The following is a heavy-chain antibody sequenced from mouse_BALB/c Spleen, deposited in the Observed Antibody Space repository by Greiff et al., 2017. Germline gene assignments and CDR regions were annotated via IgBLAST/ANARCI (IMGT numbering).Heavy chain of an antibody. CDR2: FSSGGGST. D-gene: IGHD1-2*01. V-gene: IGHV5-12-1*01. J-gene: IGHJ3*01. CDR1: GFAFSSYD. Sequence: DVKLVESGGGLVKPGGSLKLSCAASGFAFSSYDMSWVRQTPEKRLEWVAYFSSGGGSTYYPDTVKGRFTISRDNAKNTLYLQMSSLKSEDTAMYYCARPTTATSPFAYWGQGTLVTVSA. CDR3: ARPTTATSPFAY.